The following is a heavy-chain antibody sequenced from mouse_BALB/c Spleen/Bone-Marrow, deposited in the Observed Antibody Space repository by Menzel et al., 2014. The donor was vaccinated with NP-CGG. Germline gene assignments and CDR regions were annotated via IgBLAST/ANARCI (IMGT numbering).Heavy chain of an antibody. J-gene: IGHJ4*01. Sequence: EVQRVESGAELVKPGASVKLSCTASGFNIKDTYMRWVKQRPEQGLEWIGRIDPANGNTKYDPKFQGKATITADTSSNTAYLQLSSLTSEDTAVYYCARGLLQYYYAMDYWGQGTSVTVSS. CDR3: ARGLLQYYYAMDY. D-gene: IGHD2-3*01. CDR1: GFNIKDTY. V-gene: IGHV14-3*02. CDR2: IDPANGNT.